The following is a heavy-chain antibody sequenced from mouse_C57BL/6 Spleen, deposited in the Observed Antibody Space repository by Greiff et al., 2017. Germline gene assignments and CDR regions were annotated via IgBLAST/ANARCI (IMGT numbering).Heavy chain of an antibody. V-gene: IGHV1-50*01. CDR3: ARFLYDYDSWFAY. D-gene: IGHD2-4*01. CDR1: GYTFTSYW. J-gene: IGHJ3*01. Sequence: QVQLQQPGAELVKPGASVKLSCKASGYTFTSYWMQWVKQRPGQGLEWIGEIDPSDSYTNYNQKFKGKATLTVDTSSRTAYMQLSSLTSEDSAVYYCARFLYDYDSWFAYWGQGTLVTVSA. CDR2: IDPSDSYT.